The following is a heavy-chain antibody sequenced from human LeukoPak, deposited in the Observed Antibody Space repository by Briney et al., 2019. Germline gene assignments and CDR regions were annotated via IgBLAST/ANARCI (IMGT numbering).Heavy chain of an antibody. CDR3: AREYDSSGYYGGLIDY. J-gene: IGHJ4*02. D-gene: IGHD3-22*01. CDR1: GYTFTSYG. V-gene: IGHV1-18*01. Sequence: ASVKVSCKASGYTFTSYGISWVRQAPGQGLEWMGWISAYNGNTNYAQKLQGRVTMTTDTSTSTAYMELRSLRSDDTAVYYCAREYDSSGYYGGLIDYWGQGTLVTVSS. CDR2: ISAYNGNT.